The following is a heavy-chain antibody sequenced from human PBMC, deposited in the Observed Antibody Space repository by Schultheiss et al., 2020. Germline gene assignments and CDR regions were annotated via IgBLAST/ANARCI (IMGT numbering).Heavy chain of an antibody. Sequence: GGSLRLSCAASGFTFSSYGMHWVRQAPGKGLEWVSYISSSGSTIYYADSVKGRFTISRDNAKNSLYLQMNSLRAEDTAVYYCAKAGIVVVPAALPFDYWGQGTLVTVSS. V-gene: IGHV3-48*04. D-gene: IGHD2-2*01. CDR3: AKAGIVVVPAALPFDY. J-gene: IGHJ4*02. CDR2: ISSSGSTI. CDR1: GFTFSSYG.